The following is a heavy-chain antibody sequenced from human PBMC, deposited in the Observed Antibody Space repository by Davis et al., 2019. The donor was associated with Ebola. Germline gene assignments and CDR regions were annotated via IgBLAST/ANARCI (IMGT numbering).Heavy chain of an antibody. Sequence: PSETLSLTCAVYGGSFSGYYWSWIRQPPGKGLEWIGEINHSGSTNYNPSLKSRVTISVDTSKNQFSLKLSSVTAADTAVYYCASVQRGYWGQGTLVTVSS. CDR3: ASVQRGY. D-gene: IGHD3-16*01. J-gene: IGHJ4*02. V-gene: IGHV4-34*01. CDR2: INHSGST. CDR1: GGSFSGYY.